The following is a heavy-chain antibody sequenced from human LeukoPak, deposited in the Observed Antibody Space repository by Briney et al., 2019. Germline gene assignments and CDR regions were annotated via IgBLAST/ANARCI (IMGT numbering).Heavy chain of an antibody. CDR1: GFTFSSSA. V-gene: IGHV3-20*04. CDR2: INWNGGST. Sequence: GGSLRLSRAASGFTFSSSAMSWVRQAPGKGLKWVSGINWNGGSTGYADSVKGRFTISRDNAKNSLYLQMNSLRAEDTALYYCARGWDCSGGSCEYYFDYWGQGTLVTVSS. J-gene: IGHJ4*02. D-gene: IGHD2-15*01. CDR3: ARGWDCSGGSCEYYFDY.